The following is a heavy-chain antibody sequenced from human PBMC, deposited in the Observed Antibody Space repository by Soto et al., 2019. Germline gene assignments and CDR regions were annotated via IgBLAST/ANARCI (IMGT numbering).Heavy chain of an antibody. V-gene: IGHV4-59*08. CDR1: GGSITNYY. D-gene: IGHD3-22*01. CDR2: IFHTGTT. Sequence: SETLSLTCTVSGGSITNYYYSWIRQPPGKELEWIGYIFHTGTTSYNPSLKSRVTLSVDTSQSQFSLKLNSVTAADTAVYYCTTEAYDNSGSLAFDIWGPGTLVTVS. CDR3: TTEAYDNSGSLAFDI. J-gene: IGHJ3*02.